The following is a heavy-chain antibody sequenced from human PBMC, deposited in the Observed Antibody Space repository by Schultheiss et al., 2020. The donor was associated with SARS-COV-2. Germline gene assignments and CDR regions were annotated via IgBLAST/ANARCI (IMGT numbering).Heavy chain of an antibody. J-gene: IGHJ5*02. D-gene: IGHD5/OR15-5a*01. V-gene: IGHV4-59*12. Sequence: SETLSLTCTVSGGSISSYYWSWIRQPPGKGLEWIGYIYYSGSTYYNPSLKSRLTMSVDTSKKQFSLKLNSVTAADTAVYYCARSTEAYNWFDPWGQGTLVTVSS. CDR1: GGSISSYY. CDR3: ARSTEAYNWFDP. CDR2: IYYSGST.